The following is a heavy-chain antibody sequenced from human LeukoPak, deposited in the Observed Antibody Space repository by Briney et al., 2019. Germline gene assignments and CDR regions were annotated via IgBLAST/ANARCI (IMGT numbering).Heavy chain of an antibody. CDR1: GFTFSSYA. CDR2: IKQDGSDK. D-gene: IGHD2-15*01. V-gene: IGHV3-7*01. J-gene: IGHJ6*02. Sequence: GGSLRLSCAASGFTFSSYAMSWVRQAPGKGLEWVANIKQDGSDKYYVDSVKGRFTISRDNAKNSLYLQMNSLRAEDTAVYYCARYCSGGSCWDVWGQGTTVTVSS. CDR3: ARYCSGGSCWDV.